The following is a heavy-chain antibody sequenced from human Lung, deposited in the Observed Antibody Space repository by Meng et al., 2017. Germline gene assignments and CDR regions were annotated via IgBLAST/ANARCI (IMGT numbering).Heavy chain of an antibody. CDR2: INHSGST. CDR3: ARGAGGRQWLVLSGFRYFDY. Sequence: QRTWWRCGLSGSSGCLCLHCRVYGWSFMGYSWGCICMPPGKGLGWIGEINHSGSTNKHPSLKGRVTISVDTSKNQFSLKLSSVTAADTAVYYCARGAGGRQWLVLSGFRYFDYWGQGTLVTVSS. CDR1: GWSFMGYS. V-gene: IGHV4-34*01. J-gene: IGHJ4*02. D-gene: IGHD6-19*01.